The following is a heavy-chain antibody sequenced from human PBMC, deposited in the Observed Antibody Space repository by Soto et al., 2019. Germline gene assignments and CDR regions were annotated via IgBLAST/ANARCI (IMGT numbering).Heavy chain of an antibody. CDR3: ARGFAAGYYGSGNYGMDV. Sequence: PGGSLRLSCAASGFTFSSYAMSWVRQAPRKGLEWVAAIRGSGGSTYYADSVKGRFTISRDNSKNTLYLQMNSLRAEDTAVYYCARGFAAGYYGSGNYGMDVWGQGTTVTVSS. V-gene: IGHV3-23*01. J-gene: IGHJ6*02. CDR2: IRGSGGST. D-gene: IGHD3-10*01. CDR1: GFTFSSYA.